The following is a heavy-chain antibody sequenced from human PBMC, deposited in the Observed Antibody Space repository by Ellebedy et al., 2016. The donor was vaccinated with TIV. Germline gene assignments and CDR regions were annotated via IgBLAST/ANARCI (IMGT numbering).Heavy chain of an antibody. V-gene: IGHV4-59*01. CDR2: VYPSGST. J-gene: IGHJ1*01. Sequence: MPSETLSLTCTVSGGSISSYYWSWIRQPPGKGLEWIGYVYPSGSTNYNPSPKSGVTISVDTPRNQFSLRLSSVTAAETAIYDCARSDSWSYFQLWGQGTLVIVSS. D-gene: IGHD6-13*01. CDR3: ARSDSWSYFQL. CDR1: GGSISSYY.